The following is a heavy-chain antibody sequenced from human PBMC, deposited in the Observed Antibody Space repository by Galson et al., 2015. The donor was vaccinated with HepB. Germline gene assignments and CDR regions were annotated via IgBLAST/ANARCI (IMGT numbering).Heavy chain of an antibody. D-gene: IGHD4-17*01. CDR1: GGSISSYY. J-gene: IGHJ3*02. Sequence: SETLSLTCTVSGGSISSYYWSWIRQPPGRGLEWIGYIYYSGSTNYNPSLKSRVTISVDTSKNQFSLKLSSVTAADTAVYYCASSESDYGDYDGAFDIWGQGTMVTVSS. CDR3: ASSESDYGDYDGAFDI. CDR2: IYYSGST. V-gene: IGHV4-59*01.